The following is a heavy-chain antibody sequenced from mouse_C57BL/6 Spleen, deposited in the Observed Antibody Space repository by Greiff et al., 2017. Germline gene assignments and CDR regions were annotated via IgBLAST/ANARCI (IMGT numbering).Heavy chain of an antibody. V-gene: IGHV1-55*01. CDR1: GYTFTSYW. CDR2: IYPGSGST. J-gene: IGHJ4*01. CDR3: ARRRKGDYAMDY. Sequence: QVQLQQSGAELVKPGASVKMSCKASGYTFTSYWITWVKQRPGQGLEWIGDIYPGSGSTNYNEKFKSKATLTVDTSSSTAYMQLSSLTSEDSAVYYCARRRKGDYAMDYWGQGTSVTVSS.